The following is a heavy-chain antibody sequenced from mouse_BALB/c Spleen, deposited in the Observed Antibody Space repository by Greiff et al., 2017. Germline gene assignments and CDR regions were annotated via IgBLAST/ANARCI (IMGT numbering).Heavy chain of an antibody. D-gene: IGHD3-2*01. CDR1: GYTFTDYY. Sequence: EVKVVESGPELVKPGASVKISCKASGYTFTDYYMHWVKQSHGESLEWIGYIYPYNGGTGYNQKFKSKATLTVDNSSSPAYMELRSLTSEDSAVYDEAVDSSGYNYWGQGTSLTVSA. J-gene: IGHJ2*02. V-gene: IGHV1S29*02. CDR3: AVDSSGYNY. CDR2: IYPYNGGT.